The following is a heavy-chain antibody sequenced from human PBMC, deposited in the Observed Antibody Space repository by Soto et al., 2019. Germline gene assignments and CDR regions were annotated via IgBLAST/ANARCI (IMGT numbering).Heavy chain of an antibody. CDR3: ARERARRFLEWGQNDAFDI. D-gene: IGHD3-3*01. J-gene: IGHJ3*02. Sequence: QVQLVESGGGVVQPGRSLRLSCAASGFTFSSYAMHWVRQAPGKGLEWVAVISYDGSNKYYADSVKGRFTISRDNSKNTLYLQMNSLRAEDTAVYYCARERARRFLEWGQNDAFDIWGQGTMVTVSS. CDR2: ISYDGSNK. CDR1: GFTFSSYA. V-gene: IGHV3-30-3*01.